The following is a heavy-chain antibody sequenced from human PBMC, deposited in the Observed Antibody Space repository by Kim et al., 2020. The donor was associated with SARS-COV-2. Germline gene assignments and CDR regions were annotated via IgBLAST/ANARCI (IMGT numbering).Heavy chain of an antibody. V-gene: IGHV4-31*03. CDR3: ARFVTAIARGYYYYGMDI. CDR2: IYYSGDT. J-gene: IGHJ6*01. CDR1: GASIRSAGYY. D-gene: IGHD2-21*02. Sequence: SETLSLTCTVSGASIRSAGYYWNWIRQHPGKGLEWIGYIYYSGDTYYSPSLKSRLTISVDTSMNQFSLKLNSVTAADTAVYYCARFVTAIARGYYYYGMDIWGPGTTVTVSS.